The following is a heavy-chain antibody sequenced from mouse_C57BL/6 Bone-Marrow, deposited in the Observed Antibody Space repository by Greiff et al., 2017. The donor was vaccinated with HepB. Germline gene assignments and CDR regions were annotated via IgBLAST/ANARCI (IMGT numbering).Heavy chain of an antibody. Sequence: QVQLQQPGAELVMPGASVKLSCKASGYTFTSYWMHWVKQRPGQGLEWIGEIDPSDSYTNYNQKFKGKSTLTVDKSSSTAYMQLSSLTSEDSAVYYCAQGGNYGAYWGQGTLVTVSA. CDR3: AQGGNYGAY. J-gene: IGHJ3*01. V-gene: IGHV1-69*01. CDR1: GYTFTSYW. D-gene: IGHD2-1*01. CDR2: IDPSDSYT.